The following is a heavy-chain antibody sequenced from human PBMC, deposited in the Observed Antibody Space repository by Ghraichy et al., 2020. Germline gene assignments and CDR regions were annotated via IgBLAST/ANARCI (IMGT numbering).Heavy chain of an antibody. CDR3: ARTLYCSSTSCYTQTTVKGTGAFDI. J-gene: IGHJ3*02. V-gene: IGHV4-34*01. CDR2: INHSGST. Sequence: SETLSLTCAVYGGSFSGYYWSWIRQPPGKGLEWIGEINHSGSTNYNPSLKSRVTISVDTSKNQFSLKLSSVTAADTAVYYCARTLYCSSTSCYTQTTVKGTGAFDIWGQGTMVTVSS. CDR1: GGSFSGYY. D-gene: IGHD2-2*02.